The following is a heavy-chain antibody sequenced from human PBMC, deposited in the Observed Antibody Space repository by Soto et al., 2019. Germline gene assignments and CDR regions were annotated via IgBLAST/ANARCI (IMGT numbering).Heavy chain of an antibody. V-gene: IGHV4-4*02. Sequence: QVQLQESGPGLVKPSGTLSLTCAVSGASISSTNWWSWVRQAPGEGLEWIGEIFHSGTTTYNPSLKSRVLISMDTSTTQLSLRLDSVTAADTAVYFCARHIAVPTTRGFDYWGQGTLVTVSS. D-gene: IGHD2-15*01. CDR2: IFHSGTT. J-gene: IGHJ4*02. CDR3: ARHIAVPTTRGFDY. CDR1: GASISSTNW.